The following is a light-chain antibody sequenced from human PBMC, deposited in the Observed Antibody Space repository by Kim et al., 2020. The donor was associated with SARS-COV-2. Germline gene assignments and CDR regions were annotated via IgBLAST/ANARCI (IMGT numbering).Light chain of an antibody. CDR1: TSNIGSNT. Sequence: GQRVTNSCSGSTSNIGSNTVNWYQHLPGTAPKFLIYSNNQRPSGVPDRFSASKSGTSASLAISGLQSEDEGDYYCATWDNSLRAYVFGPGTKVTVL. CDR2: SNN. V-gene: IGLV1-44*01. J-gene: IGLJ1*01. CDR3: ATWDNSLRAYV.